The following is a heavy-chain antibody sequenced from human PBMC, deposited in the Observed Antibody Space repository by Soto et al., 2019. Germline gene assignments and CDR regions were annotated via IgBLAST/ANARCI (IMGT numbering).Heavy chain of an antibody. CDR2: IIPNLNLA. CDR1: GDSFTSYT. D-gene: IGHD3-22*01. J-gene: IGHJ4*02. Sequence: QVRLVQSGAEVKKPGFSVKVSCKASGDSFTSYTFHWVRQAPGQGLEWMGRIIPNLNLANYAQRFEGRVTITADRSTNTAYMELHRLTSGDTAMYYCARVVKESSGRQYYFDLWGQGTLLTVSS. V-gene: IGHV1-69*02. CDR3: ARVVKESSGRQYYFDL.